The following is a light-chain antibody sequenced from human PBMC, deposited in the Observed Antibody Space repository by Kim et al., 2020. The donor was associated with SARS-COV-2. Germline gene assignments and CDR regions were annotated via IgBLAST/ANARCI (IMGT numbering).Light chain of an antibody. V-gene: IGKV1-9*01. Sequence: IQLTQSPSSLSASVGDRVTITCRASQGISSYLAWYQQKPGKAPKLLIYAASTLQSGVPSRFSGSGSGTDFTLTISSLQSEDFATYYCQELNSYPTFGQGTRLEIK. CDR3: QELNSYPT. CDR2: AAS. J-gene: IGKJ5*01. CDR1: QGISSY.